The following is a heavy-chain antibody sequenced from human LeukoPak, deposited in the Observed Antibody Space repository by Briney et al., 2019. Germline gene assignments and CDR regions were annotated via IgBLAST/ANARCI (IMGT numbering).Heavy chain of an antibody. J-gene: IGHJ4*02. CDR1: GGTFSSYA. CDR2: IIPILGIA. D-gene: IGHD4-23*01. CDR3: ARESYSGNPYFDY. V-gene: IGHV1-69*04. Sequence: GASVKVSCKASGGTFSSYAISWVRQAPGQGLEWTGRIIPILGIANYAQKFQGRVTITADKSTSTAYMELSSLRSEDTAMYYCARESYSGNPYFDYWGQGTPVTVSS.